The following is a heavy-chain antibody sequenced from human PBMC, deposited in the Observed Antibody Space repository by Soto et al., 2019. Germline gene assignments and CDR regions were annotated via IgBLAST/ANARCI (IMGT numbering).Heavy chain of an antibody. CDR1: GGSVNNKTYY. V-gene: IGHV4-61*01. CDR3: ARTTAVPDSLRSRYYFDY. Sequence: VQLQESGPGLLKPSETLSLTCSVSGGSVNNKTYYWSWIRQPPGKGLDWIGYIYYSGTTNYNPSLKSRVTIAVDTSKNQFSLRLSSVTAADTALYFCARTTAVPDSLRSRYYFDYWGQGSLVTVSS. J-gene: IGHJ4*02. CDR2: IYYSGTT. D-gene: IGHD6-19*01.